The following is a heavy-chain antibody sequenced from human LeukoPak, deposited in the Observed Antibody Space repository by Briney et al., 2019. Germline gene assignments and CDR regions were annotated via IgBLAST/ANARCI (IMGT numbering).Heavy chain of an antibody. J-gene: IGHJ4*02. D-gene: IGHD4-23*01. V-gene: IGHV3-33*01. CDR2: IWYDGSNK. CDR1: GFTFSSYG. CDR3: ARDLRYGGNAVDY. Sequence: PGGSLRLSCAASGFTFSSYGMHWVRQAPGKGLEWVAVIWYDGSNKYYAVSVKGRFTISRDNSKNTLYLQMNSLRAEDTAVYYCARDLRYGGNAVDYWGQGALVTVSS.